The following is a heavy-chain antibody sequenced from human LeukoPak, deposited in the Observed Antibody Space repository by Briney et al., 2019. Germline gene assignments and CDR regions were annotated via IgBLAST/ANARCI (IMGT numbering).Heavy chain of an antibody. CDR3: ARDGPYYDSSGYMLYRVLDAFDI. CDR1: GYTFTGYY. CDR2: INPNSGGT. J-gene: IGHJ3*02. Sequence: GASVKVSCKASGYTFTGYYMHWVRQAPGQGLEWMGWINPNSGGTNYAQKFQGRVTMTRDTSISTAYMELSRLRSDDTAVYYCARDGPYYDSSGYMLYRVLDAFDIWGQGTMVTVSS. D-gene: IGHD3-22*01. V-gene: IGHV1-2*02.